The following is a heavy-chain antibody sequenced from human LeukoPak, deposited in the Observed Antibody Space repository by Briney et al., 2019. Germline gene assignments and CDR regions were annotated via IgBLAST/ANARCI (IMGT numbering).Heavy chain of an antibody. CDR2: IRSKANSYAT. D-gene: IGHD6-6*01. CDR1: VFTFSGSA. V-gene: IGHV3-73*01. J-gene: IGHJ4*02. Sequence: GGSLRLSCAASVFTFSGSAMHWVRQASGKGLEWVGRIRSKANSYATDYAASVKGRFTISRDDSKNMVYLQMDSLKTEDTAVYYCTISSSSNTLDYWGQGTLVTVSS. CDR3: TISSSSNTLDY.